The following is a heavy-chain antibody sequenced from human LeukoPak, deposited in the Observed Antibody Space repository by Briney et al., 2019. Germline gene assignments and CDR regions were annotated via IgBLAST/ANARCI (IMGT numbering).Heavy chain of an antibody. CDR1: GGSISSYY. CDR3: ARDAEFQLLSPYND. J-gene: IGHJ4*02. V-gene: IGHV4-59*01. Sequence: SETLSLTCTVSGGSISSYYWSWIRQPPGKGLEWIGYIYYSGSTNYNPSLKSRVTISVDTSKNQFSLKLSSVTAADTAVYYCARDAEFQLLSPYNDWGPGTLVTVSS. D-gene: IGHD1-1*01. CDR2: IYYSGST.